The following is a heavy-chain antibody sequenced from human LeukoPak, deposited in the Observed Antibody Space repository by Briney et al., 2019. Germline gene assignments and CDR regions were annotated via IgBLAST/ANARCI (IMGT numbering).Heavy chain of an antibody. J-gene: IGHJ6*03. CDR3: ARTRQYDFWSGSPYYMDV. CDR2: INPNSGGT. V-gene: IGHV1-2*02. Sequence: GASVKVSCKASGYTFTGYYMHWVRQAPGQGLEWMGWINPNSGGTNYAQKFQGRVTMTRDTSISTAYMELSSLRSEDTAVYYCARTRQYDFWSGSPYYMDVWGKGTTVTVSS. CDR1: GYTFTGYY. D-gene: IGHD3-3*01.